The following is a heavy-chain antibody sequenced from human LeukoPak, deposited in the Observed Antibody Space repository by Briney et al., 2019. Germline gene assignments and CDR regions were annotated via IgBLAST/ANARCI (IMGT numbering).Heavy chain of an antibody. J-gene: IGHJ6*02. D-gene: IGHD6-13*01. CDR2: IYYSGST. CDR1: GGSISSYY. Sequence: SETLSLTCTVSGGSISSYYRSWVRQPPGKGLEWIGYIYYSGSTNYNPSLKSRVTISVDTSKNQFSLKLSSVTAADTAVYYCARIAAAGTYYYYYGMDVWGQGTTVTVSS. V-gene: IGHV4-59*08. CDR3: ARIAAAGTYYYYYGMDV.